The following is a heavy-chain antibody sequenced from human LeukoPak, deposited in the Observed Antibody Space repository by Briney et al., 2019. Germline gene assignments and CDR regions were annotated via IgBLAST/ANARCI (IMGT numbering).Heavy chain of an antibody. J-gene: IGHJ3*02. D-gene: IGHD5-24*01. CDR2: IYSSGST. CDR3: ARGQVEGQVEEPTVTGAFDI. CDR1: GAAISTYF. Sequence: SETLSLTCTVSGAAISTYFWSWIRQSPGKGLEWIGYIYSSGSTKYNPSLKSRVTISVDASKNQFALTLRSLTAADTAVYYCARGQVEGQVEEPTVTGAFDIWGQGTLVTVSA. V-gene: IGHV4-59*01.